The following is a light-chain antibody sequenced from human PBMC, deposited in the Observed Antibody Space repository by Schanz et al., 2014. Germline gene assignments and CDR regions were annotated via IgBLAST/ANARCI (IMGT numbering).Light chain of an antibody. Sequence: DIQMTQSPSSLSASVGDRVTITCRASHSISSNVNWYQQKPGKAPKVLIYAASSLQSGVPSRFSGSGSGTDFTLTISSLQPEDFATYYCQQSHSTPLTFGGGTKVETK. V-gene: IGKV1-39*01. CDR2: AAS. CDR3: QQSHSTPLT. CDR1: HSISSN. J-gene: IGKJ4*01.